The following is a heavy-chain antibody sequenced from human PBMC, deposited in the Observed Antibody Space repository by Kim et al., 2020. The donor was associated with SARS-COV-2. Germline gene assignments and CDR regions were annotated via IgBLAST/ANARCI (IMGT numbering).Heavy chain of an antibody. J-gene: IGHJ3*02. V-gene: IGHV4-4*09. D-gene: IGHD4-17*01. CDR3: ARSLDYGDYVVHAFDI. Sequence: SLKSRVTISVDTSKNQFSLKLSSVTAADTAVYYCARSLDYGDYVVHAFDIWGQGTMVTVSS.